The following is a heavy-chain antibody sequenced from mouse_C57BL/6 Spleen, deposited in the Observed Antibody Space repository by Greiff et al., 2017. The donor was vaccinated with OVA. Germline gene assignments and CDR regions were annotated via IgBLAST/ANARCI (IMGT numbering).Heavy chain of an antibody. D-gene: IGHD3-1*01. CDR2: INPNNGGT. CDR1: GYTFTDYY. J-gene: IGHJ2*01. CDR3: ARSGDLYYFDY. V-gene: IGHV1-26*01. Sequence: VQLQQSGPELVKPGASVKISCKASGYTFTDYYMNWVKQSHGKSLEWIGDINPNNGGTSYNQKFKGKATLTVDKSSSTAYMELRSLTSEDSAVYYCARSGDLYYFDYGGQGTTLTVSS.